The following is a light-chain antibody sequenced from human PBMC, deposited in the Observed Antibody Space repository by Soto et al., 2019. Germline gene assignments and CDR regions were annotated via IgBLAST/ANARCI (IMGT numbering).Light chain of an antibody. Sequence: QSALAQPASVYGSPGQSITISCTGTSSDVGAYDFVSWYQQHPDKAPKLMIYEVSNRPSGVSYRFSGSKSVNTATLTISGLQAEDEADYYCSSYTTSSTRVFGTGTRSPS. V-gene: IGLV2-14*03. CDR2: EVS. CDR1: SSDVGAYDF. J-gene: IGLJ1*01. CDR3: SSYTTSSTRV.